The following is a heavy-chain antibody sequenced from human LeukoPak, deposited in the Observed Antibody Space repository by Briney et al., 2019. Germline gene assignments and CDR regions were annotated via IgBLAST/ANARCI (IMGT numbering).Heavy chain of an antibody. D-gene: IGHD2/OR15-2a*01. J-gene: IGHJ6*02. CDR3: ARDSSPYYYYGMDV. Sequence: GGSLRLSCAASGFTFSDYYMSWLRQAPGKGLEWVSYISRSGSTIYYADSVKGRFTISRDNAKNSLYLQMNSLRAEDTAVYYYARDSSPYYYYGMDVWGQGTTVTVSS. CDR1: GFTFSDYY. CDR2: ISRSGSTI. V-gene: IGHV3-11*01.